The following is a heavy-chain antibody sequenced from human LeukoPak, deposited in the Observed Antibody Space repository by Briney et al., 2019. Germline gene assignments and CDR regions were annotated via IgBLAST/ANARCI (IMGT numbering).Heavy chain of an antibody. J-gene: IGHJ6*03. CDR1: GGSISSYH. CDR2: IYTSGST. CDR3: AGIPSGYYGYYYYMDV. D-gene: IGHD3-3*01. Sequence: SETLSLTCTVSGGSISSYHWSWIRQPAGKGLEWIGRIYTSGSTNYNPSLKSRVTMSVDTSKNQFSLKLSSVTAADTAVYYCAGIPSGYYGYYYYMDVWGKGTTVTVSS. V-gene: IGHV4-4*07.